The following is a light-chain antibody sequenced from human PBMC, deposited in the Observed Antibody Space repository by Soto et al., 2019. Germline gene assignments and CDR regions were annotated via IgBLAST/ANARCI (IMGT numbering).Light chain of an antibody. V-gene: IGKV1-39*01. J-gene: IGKJ1*01. CDR1: QSISSY. CDR2: AAS. Sequence: DIQITQSPSSLSASVGDRVTITCRASQSISSYLNWYQQKPGRAPKLLIYAASSSQSGVPSRFSGSGSGTDFTLTISSLQPDDFATYYCQHYNSYSEAFGQGTKVDIK. CDR3: QHYNSYSEA.